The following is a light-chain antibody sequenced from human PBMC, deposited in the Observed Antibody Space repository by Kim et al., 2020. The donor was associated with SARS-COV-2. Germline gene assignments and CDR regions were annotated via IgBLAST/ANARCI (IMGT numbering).Light chain of an antibody. CDR1: KLGNKY. V-gene: IGLV3-1*01. CDR2: QDT. J-gene: IGLJ3*02. CDR3: QAWDSNTGV. Sequence: SSELTQPPSVSVSPGQTATITCSGDKLGNKYACWYQQKPGQSPVLVIYQDTKRPSGIPERFSGSNSGNRATLTISGSQAMDEADYYCQAWDSNTGVFGGGTQLTVL.